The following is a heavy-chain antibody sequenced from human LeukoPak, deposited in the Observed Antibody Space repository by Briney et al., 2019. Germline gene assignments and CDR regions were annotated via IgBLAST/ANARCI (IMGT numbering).Heavy chain of an antibody. CDR1: GFTFSSYS. CDR3: ARDRGDFDWLLSREIDY. V-gene: IGHV3-21*01. J-gene: IGHJ4*02. CDR2: ISSSSSYI. D-gene: IGHD3-9*01. Sequence: PGGSLRLSCAASGFTFSSYSMNWVRQAPGKGLEWVSSISSSSSYIYYADSVKGRFTISRDNSKNTLYLQMNSLRAEDTAVYYCARDRGDFDWLLSREIDYWGQGTLVTVSS.